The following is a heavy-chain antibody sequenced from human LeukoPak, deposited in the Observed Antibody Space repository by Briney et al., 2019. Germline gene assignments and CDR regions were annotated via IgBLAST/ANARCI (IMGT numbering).Heavy chain of an antibody. CDR1: GGSFSGYY. V-gene: IGHV4-34*01. D-gene: IGHD6-19*01. CDR2: INHSGST. J-gene: IGHJ4*02. Sequence: PSETLSLTCAVYGGSFSGYYWSWIRQPPGKGLEWIGEINHSGSTNYNPSLKSRVTMSVDTSKNQFSLKLSSVTAADTAVYYCARDTDAAGHFDYWGQGTLVTVSS. CDR3: ARDTDAAGHFDY.